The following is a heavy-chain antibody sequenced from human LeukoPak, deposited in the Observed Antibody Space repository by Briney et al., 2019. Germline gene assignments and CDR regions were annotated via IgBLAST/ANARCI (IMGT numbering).Heavy chain of an antibody. J-gene: IGHJ4*01. V-gene: IGHV3-20*04. CDR1: GFTFEDYG. CDR3: AREGFYFFDF. Sequence: GGSLRLSCAASGFTFEDYGMNWVRQTPGKGLEWVSGINWNGGTTGYADSVKGRFTIFRDNAKDSVYLQMNSLRAEDSAIYYCAREGFYFFDFWGQGTLVTVSS. CDR2: INWNGGTT.